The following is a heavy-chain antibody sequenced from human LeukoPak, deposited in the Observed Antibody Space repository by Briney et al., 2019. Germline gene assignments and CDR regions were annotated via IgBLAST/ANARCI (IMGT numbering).Heavy chain of an antibody. D-gene: IGHD6-19*01. CDR1: GFTFSTFN. J-gene: IGHJ4*02. Sequence: GGSLRLSCAASGFTFSTFNMHWVRQAPGKGLEWVSSITDSRISIYYADSVKGRFTISRDKAKNSLYLQMNSLRAEDTAVYYCARDQGSGWLFDYWGQGTLVTVSS. CDR2: ITDSRISI. V-gene: IGHV3-21*01. CDR3: ARDQGSGWLFDY.